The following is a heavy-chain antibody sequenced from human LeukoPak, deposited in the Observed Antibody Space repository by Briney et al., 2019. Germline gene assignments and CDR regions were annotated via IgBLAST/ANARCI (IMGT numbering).Heavy chain of an antibody. Sequence: GGSLRLSRAASGFTFSSYAMSWVRQAPGKGLEWGSALSGSGGSTYYADSVKGRFTISRDNSKNTLYLQMNSLRAEDTAVYYCAKGAMVRGVTNYWGQGTLVTVSS. CDR1: GFTFSSYA. V-gene: IGHV3-23*01. CDR3: AKGAMVRGVTNY. CDR2: LSGSGGST. D-gene: IGHD3-10*01. J-gene: IGHJ4*02.